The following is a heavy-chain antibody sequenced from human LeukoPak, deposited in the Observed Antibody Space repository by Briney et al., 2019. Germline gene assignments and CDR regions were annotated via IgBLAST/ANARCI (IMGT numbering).Heavy chain of an antibody. CDR3: AREPADAFDI. CDR2: IYTSGST. J-gene: IGHJ3*02. V-gene: IGHV4-61*02. Sequence: SQTLSLTCTVSGGSISSGSYYWSWIRQPAGKGLEWIGRIYTSGSTNYNPSLKSRVTISVDTSKNQFSLKLSSVTAADTAVYYSAREPADAFDIWGQGTMVTVSS. CDR1: GGSISSGSYY.